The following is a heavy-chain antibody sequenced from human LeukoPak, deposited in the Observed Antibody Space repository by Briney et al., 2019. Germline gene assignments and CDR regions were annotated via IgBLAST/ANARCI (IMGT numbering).Heavy chain of an antibody. CDR2: INTDGSNT. Sequence: GGSLRLSCAASGFTFSSYWMHWVRQVPGKGLVWVSQINTDGSNTNYADSVKGRFTISRDNSKNTLYLQMNSLRAEDTAVYYCARGPLLRYFDWLLYQFDYWGQGTLVTVSS. CDR1: GFTFSSYW. V-gene: IGHV3-74*01. CDR3: ARGPLLRYFDWLLYQFDY. D-gene: IGHD3-9*01. J-gene: IGHJ4*02.